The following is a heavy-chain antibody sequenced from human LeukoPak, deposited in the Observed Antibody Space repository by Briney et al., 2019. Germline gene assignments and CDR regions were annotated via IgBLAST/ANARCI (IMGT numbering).Heavy chain of an antibody. J-gene: IGHJ4*02. CDR1: GFTFSSYG. CDR3: AKDGAVAGIGY. D-gene: IGHD6-19*01. Sequence: PGGSLRLSCAASGFTFSSYGMHWVRQAPGKGLEWVAVISYDGSNKYYADSVKGRFTISRDNSKNTLYLQMNSLRAEDTAVYYCAKDGAVAGIGYWGQGTLVTVSS. CDR2: ISYDGSNK. V-gene: IGHV3-30*18.